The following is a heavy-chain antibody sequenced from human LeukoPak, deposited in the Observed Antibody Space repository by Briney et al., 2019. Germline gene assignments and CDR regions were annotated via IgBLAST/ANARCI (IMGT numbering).Heavy chain of an antibody. D-gene: IGHD6-19*01. CDR2: ISGSGGST. V-gene: IGHV3-23*01. J-gene: IGHJ4*02. CDR3: AKPLSSGWPYYFDS. Sequence: GGSLRLSCAASGFTFSSYAMSWVRQAPGKGVEWVSAISGSGGSTYYADSVKGRFPISTDNSNNTLYLQMNSLRAEDTAVYYCAKPLSSGWPYYFDSCGQGTLVTVSS. CDR1: GFTFSSYA.